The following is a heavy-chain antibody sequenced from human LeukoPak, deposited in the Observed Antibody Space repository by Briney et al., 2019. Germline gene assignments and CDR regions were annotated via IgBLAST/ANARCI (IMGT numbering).Heavy chain of an antibody. V-gene: IGHV3-23*01. CDR1: GFTFTSYA. Sequence: GGSLRLSCAASGFTFTSYAMSWVRQAPGKGLEWVSLIFGSGASTFYADSVKGRFTISRDNAKNTLYLQMNSLRAEDTAVYYCAGGYSDYGVQDYWGQGTLVTVSS. CDR2: IFGSGAST. D-gene: IGHD5-12*01. J-gene: IGHJ4*02. CDR3: AGGYSDYGVQDY.